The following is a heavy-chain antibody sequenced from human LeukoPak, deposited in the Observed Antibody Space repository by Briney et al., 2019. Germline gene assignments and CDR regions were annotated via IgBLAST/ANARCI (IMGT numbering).Heavy chain of an antibody. J-gene: IGHJ4*02. CDR2: ISSSGATI. V-gene: IGHV3-48*02. D-gene: IGHD3-9*01. CDR3: ARCRQDDITYFDY. CDR1: GFTFSNYH. Sequence: PGGSLRLSCAASGFTFSNYHMTWVRQAPGKGLEWVSYISSSGATIYYADSVKGRFTISRDNAQSSLYLQMNSLRDEDTAVYYCARCRQDDITYFDYWGQGTLVTVSS.